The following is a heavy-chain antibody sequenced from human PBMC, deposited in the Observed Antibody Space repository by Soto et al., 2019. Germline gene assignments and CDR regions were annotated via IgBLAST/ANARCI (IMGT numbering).Heavy chain of an antibody. CDR1: GYTFTSYG. CDR2: ISAYNGNT. CDR3: ARDTIVVVPAAMGDCFAP. J-gene: IGHJ5*02. V-gene: IGHV1-18*01. Sequence: ASVKVSCKASGYTFTSYGISWVRQAPGQGLEWMGWISAYNGNTNYAQKLQGRVTMTTDTSTSTAYMELRSLRSDDTAVDYCARDTIVVVPAAMGDCFAPWGQGPLVTVSS. D-gene: IGHD2-2*01.